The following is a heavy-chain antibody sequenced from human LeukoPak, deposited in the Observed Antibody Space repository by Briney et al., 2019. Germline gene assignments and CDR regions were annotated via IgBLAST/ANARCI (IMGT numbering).Heavy chain of an antibody. Sequence: QPGGSLRLSCAASGFTFSSYGMHWVRQAPGKGLEWVAFIRYDGSNKYYADSVKGRFTISRDNSKNTLYLQMNSLRAEDTAVYYCARDSDVDTATIRKTDWGQGTLVTVSS. J-gene: IGHJ4*02. V-gene: IGHV3-30*02. D-gene: IGHD5-18*01. CDR1: GFTFSSYG. CDR2: IRYDGSNK. CDR3: ARDSDVDTATIRKTD.